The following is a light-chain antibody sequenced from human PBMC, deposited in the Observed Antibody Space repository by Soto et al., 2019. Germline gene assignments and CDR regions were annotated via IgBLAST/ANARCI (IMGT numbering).Light chain of an antibody. V-gene: IGKV1-5*01. J-gene: IGKJ1*01. CDR2: DAS. Sequence: DIQMTQSPSTLSASVGDRVTITCRASQSISSWLAWYQQKPGKAPKVLIYDASSLESGVPSRFSGSGSGTEFTLAISSLQPDDFATYYCQHYNTSPWTFSQGTKVEIK. CDR3: QHYNTSPWT. CDR1: QSISSW.